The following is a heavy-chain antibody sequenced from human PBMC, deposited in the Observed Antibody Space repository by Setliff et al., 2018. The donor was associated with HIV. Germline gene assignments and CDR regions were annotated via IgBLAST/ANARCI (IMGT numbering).Heavy chain of an antibody. V-gene: IGHV6-1*01. Sequence: SQTLSLTCAISGDSVSRINTAWNWIRQSPSRGLEWLGRTYYRSKWYNDYAVSVKSRITINPDTSKYQFSLQLNSVTPEDTAVYFCARGGDWDYNYYMDVWDKGTTVTVSS. J-gene: IGHJ6*03. CDR1: GDSVSRINTA. D-gene: IGHD3-16*01. CDR3: ARGGDWDYNYYMDV. CDR2: TYYRSKWYN.